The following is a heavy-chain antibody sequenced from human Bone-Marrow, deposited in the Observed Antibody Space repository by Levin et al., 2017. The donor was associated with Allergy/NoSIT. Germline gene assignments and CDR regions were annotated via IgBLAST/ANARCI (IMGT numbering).Heavy chain of an antibody. CDR1: GGSISSPY. D-gene: IGHD1-26*01. CDR2: MYNTGTT. V-gene: IGHV4-59*11. Sequence: SQTLSLTCTVSGGSISSPYWSWIRQTPRKGLEWIGYMYNTGTTNYNPSLKSRVTISVDTSKNQFSLKLRSVTAADTAVYYCARDQGGTYLGPFDYWGQGILVTVSS. J-gene: IGHJ4*02. CDR3: ARDQGGTYLGPFDY.